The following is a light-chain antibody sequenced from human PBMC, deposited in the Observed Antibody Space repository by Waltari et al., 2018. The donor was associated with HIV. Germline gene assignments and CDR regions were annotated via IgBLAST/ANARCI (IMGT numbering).Light chain of an antibody. CDR1: SSYLDTFKS. Sequence: QSALTQPASVSGSPGQSIPISCTGTSSYLDTFKSASWYQHHPGKAPKVIIYEVSNRPSGVSYRFSGSKSGHTASLTISGLQAEDEADYFCMSYISSATPEFGGGTKLTVL. V-gene: IGLV2-14*01. CDR2: EVS. J-gene: IGLJ3*02. CDR3: MSYISSATPE.